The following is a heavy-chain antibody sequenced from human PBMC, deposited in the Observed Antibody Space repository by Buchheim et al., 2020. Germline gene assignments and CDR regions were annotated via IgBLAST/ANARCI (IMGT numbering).Heavy chain of an antibody. CDR2: ISVNNGKT. V-gene: IGHV1-18*01. D-gene: IGHD3-10*01. CDR3: ARDRDGSGSQGY. CDR1: GYIFTSQG. J-gene: IGHJ4*02. Sequence: QVQLVQSGAEVKKPGASVKVSCKASGYIFTSQGISWVRQAPGQGLEWMGWISVNNGKTNYARELQGRVTISTDTSTNTAFMERRSLRSDDTAVYYCARDRDGSGSQGYWGQGTL.